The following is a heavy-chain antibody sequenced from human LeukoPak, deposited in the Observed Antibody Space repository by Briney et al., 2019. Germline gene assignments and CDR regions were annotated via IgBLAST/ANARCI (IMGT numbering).Heavy chain of an antibody. D-gene: IGHD3-10*01. J-gene: IGHJ6*03. CDR2: ISAYNGNT. CDR3: GGTGAGRYYYIDV. CDR1: GYTFTSYG. V-gene: IGHV1-18*01. Sequence: GASVKVSCKASGYTFTSYGISWVRQAPGQGLEWMGWISAYNGNTNYAQKLQGRVTLTTDTSTSTAYMELRSLRGDDTAVYYCGGTGAGRYYYIDVGGGGTTVTVSS.